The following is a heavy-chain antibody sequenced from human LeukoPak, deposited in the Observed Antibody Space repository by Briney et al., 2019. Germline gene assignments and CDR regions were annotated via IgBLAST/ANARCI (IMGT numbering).Heavy chain of an antibody. CDR3: ARGVTLDY. D-gene: IGHD4-11*01. Sequence: SETLSLTCAVYGGSFSGYYWSWIRQPPGKGLEWIGEINHSGSTNYNPSLKSRVTISVDTSKNQFSLKLSSVTAADTAVYYCARGVTLDYWGQGTLVTVSS. CDR1: GGSFSGYY. CDR2: INHSGST. V-gene: IGHV4-34*01. J-gene: IGHJ4*02.